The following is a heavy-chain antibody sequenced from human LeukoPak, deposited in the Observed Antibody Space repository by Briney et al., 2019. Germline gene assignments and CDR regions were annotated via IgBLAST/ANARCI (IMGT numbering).Heavy chain of an antibody. J-gene: IGHJ4*02. V-gene: IGHV3-23*01. CDR2: VSASGGTT. CDR3: ARGSFLYYFDS. D-gene: IGHD3-10*01. Sequence: GGSLRLSCAASGFTFSSYAMSWVRQAPGTGLEWVSAVSASGGTTYYADSVRGRFTISRDNSKNTLFLQMNSLRDEDTAVYYCARGSFLYYFDSWGQGTLVTVSS. CDR1: GFTFSSYA.